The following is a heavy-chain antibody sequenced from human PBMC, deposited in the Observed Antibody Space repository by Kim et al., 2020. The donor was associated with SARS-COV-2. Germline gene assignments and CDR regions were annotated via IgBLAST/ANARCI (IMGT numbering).Heavy chain of an antibody. CDR2: IKQDGSEK. V-gene: IGHV3-7*01. J-gene: IGHJ4*02. Sequence: GGSLRLSCAASGFTFSSYWMSWVRQAPGKGLEWVANIKQDGSEKYYVDSVKGRFTISRDNAKNSLYLQMNSLRAEDTAVYYCAREGDSGEQQLVEGFDYWGQGTLVTVSS. D-gene: IGHD6-13*01. CDR3: AREGDSGEQQLVEGFDY. CDR1: GFTFSSYW.